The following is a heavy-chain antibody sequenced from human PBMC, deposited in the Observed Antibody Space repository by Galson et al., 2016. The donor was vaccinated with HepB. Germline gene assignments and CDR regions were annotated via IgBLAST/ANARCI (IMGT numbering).Heavy chain of an antibody. CDR2: LHFTDSDT. V-gene: IGHV5-51*01. Sequence: SGAEVKKPGESLKISCQVSGYSFSSFWIGWVRQKPGNGLEWMGILHFTDSDTRYSQSFQGQVPISADKSINTAYLNWSILKASDTAMYYCAWGRSGPPLHANWFDPWGQGTLVTVSS. D-gene: IGHD3-3*01. CDR1: GYSFSSFW. J-gene: IGHJ5*02. CDR3: AWGRSGPPLHANWFDP.